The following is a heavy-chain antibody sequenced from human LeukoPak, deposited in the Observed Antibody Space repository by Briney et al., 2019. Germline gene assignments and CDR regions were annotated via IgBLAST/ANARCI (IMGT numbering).Heavy chain of an antibody. Sequence: GGSLRLSCAASGFTFSSYAMHWVRQAPGKGLEWVAVISYDGSNKYYADSVKGRFTISRDNSKNTLYLQMNSLRTEDTAMYSCARAPKYFSGSYPRLDYWGQGTLVTVSS. CDR2: ISYDGSNK. V-gene: IGHV3-30-3*01. CDR1: GFTFSSYA. J-gene: IGHJ4*02. CDR3: ARAPKYFSGSYPRLDY. D-gene: IGHD1-26*01.